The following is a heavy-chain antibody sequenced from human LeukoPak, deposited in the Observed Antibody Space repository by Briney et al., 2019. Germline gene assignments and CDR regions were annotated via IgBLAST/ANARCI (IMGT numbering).Heavy chain of an antibody. V-gene: IGHV3-23*01. CDR1: GFTFSSCA. J-gene: IGHJ4*02. CDR3: FREGGD. CDR2: ISGSGTST. Sequence: GGSLRLSCAASGFTFSSCAMSWVRQAPGKGLEWVSGISGSGTSTYYADSVKGRFTISRDNAKNTLYLQMNSLRAEDTAIYYCFREGGDWGQGTLVTVSS. D-gene: IGHD3-10*01.